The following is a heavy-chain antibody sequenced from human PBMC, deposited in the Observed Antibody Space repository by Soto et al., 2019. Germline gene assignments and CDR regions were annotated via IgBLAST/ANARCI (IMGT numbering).Heavy chain of an antibody. CDR2: IYYSGST. D-gene: IGHD3-3*01. V-gene: IGHV4-61*05. Sequence: SETLSLTCTVSGGSISSSSYYWGWIRQPPGKGLEWIGYIYYSGSTNYNPSLKGRVTISVDTSKNQFSLKLSSVTAADTAVYYCGRIKLRLLEWFGMDVWGQGTTVTVSS. CDR3: GRIKLRLLEWFGMDV. CDR1: GGSISSSSYY. J-gene: IGHJ6*02.